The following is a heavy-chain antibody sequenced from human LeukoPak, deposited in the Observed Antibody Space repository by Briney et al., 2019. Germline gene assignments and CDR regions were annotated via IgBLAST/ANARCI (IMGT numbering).Heavy chain of an antibody. Sequence: SETLSLTCTVPGGSISSGDYYWSWIRQPPGKGLEWTGYIYNSGSTYYKPSLKSRITISIDKSENQFSLKVSSVTAADTAVYYCARHDSAASSMDVWGPGTTVTVSS. V-gene: IGHV4-30-4*01. J-gene: IGHJ6*02. CDR3: ARHDSAASSMDV. D-gene: IGHD2-15*01. CDR2: IYNSGST. CDR1: GGSISSGDYY.